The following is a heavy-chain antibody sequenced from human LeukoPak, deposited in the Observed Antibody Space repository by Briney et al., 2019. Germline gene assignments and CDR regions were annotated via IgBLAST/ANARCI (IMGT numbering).Heavy chain of an antibody. CDR3: AKDLGATDTMIGVVTGDFDY. J-gene: IGHJ4*02. Sequence: GGSLRLSCAASGFPFAKTWMSWVRQAPGKGLEWVSAISGSGGSTYYADSVKGRFTISRDNSKNTLYLQMNSLRAEDTAVYYCAKDLGATDTMIGVVTGDFDYWGQGTLVTVSS. D-gene: IGHD3-22*01. V-gene: IGHV3-23*01. CDR1: GFPFAKTW. CDR2: ISGSGGST.